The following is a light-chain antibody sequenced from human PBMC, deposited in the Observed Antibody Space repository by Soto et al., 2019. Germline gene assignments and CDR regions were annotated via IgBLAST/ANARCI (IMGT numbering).Light chain of an antibody. CDR2: KAS. Sequence: DIQMTQSPSTLSASVGDRVTITCRASQSISSWLAWYQQKPGQAPKLLIYKASTLQSGVPSRFSGSGSGTEFTLAIGSLQPDDSATYYCQQYNDNWTFGQGTKV. CDR3: QQYNDNWT. V-gene: IGKV1-5*03. J-gene: IGKJ1*01. CDR1: QSISSW.